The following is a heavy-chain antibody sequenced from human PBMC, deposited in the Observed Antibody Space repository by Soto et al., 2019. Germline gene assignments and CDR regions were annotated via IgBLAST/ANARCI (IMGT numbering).Heavy chain of an antibody. V-gene: IGHV4-34*01. CDR2: INHSGST. CDR3: ARVMLTTFGVFDH. CDR1: GGSFSAYS. Sequence: PSETLSLTCAVYGGSFSAYSWTWIRQPPGKGLEWIGYINHSGSTNYNPSLESRVTISVDPSKNQFSLKLTSVTAADTAVYYCARVMLTTFGVFDHWGQGILVTVSS. J-gene: IGHJ4*02. D-gene: IGHD2-8*01.